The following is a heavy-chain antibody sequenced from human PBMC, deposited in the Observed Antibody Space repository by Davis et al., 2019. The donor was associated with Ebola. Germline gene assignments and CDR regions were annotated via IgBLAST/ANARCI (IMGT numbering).Heavy chain of an antibody. V-gene: IGHV3-49*04. CDR3: NREVGGGVDY. CDR2: IRSKGYGGTT. J-gene: IGHJ4*02. CDR1: GFTFGDYA. Sequence: PGGSLRLSCTASGFTFGDYAMSWVRQAPGKGLEWVGFIRSKGYGGTTEYAASVRGRFTISRDDSKSIAYLQMNSLETEDTAVYYCNREVGGGVDYWGQGTLVTVSS. D-gene: IGHD1-26*01.